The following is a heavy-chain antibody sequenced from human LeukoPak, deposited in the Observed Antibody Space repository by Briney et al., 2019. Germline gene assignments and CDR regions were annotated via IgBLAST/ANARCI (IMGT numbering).Heavy chain of an antibody. J-gene: IGHJ4*02. Sequence: PSETLSLTCTVSDGSISSYYWSWIRQPPGKGLEWIGYIHSSGNTNYNPSLKSRVTISVDTSKNQFSLKLSSVTAADTAVYYCARDDGRLGYCSGGSCLGIWGQGTLVTVSS. CDR2: IHSSGNT. D-gene: IGHD2-15*01. CDR3: ARDDGRLGYCSGGSCLGI. CDR1: DGSISSYY. V-gene: IGHV4-59*01.